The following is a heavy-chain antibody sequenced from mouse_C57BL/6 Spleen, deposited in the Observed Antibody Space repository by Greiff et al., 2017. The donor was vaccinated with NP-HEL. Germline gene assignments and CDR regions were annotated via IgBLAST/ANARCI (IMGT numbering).Heavy chain of an antibody. Sequence: QVQLQQSGAELVRPGSSVKLSCKASGYTFTSYWMDWVKQRPGQGLEWIGNIYPSDSETHYNQKFKDKATLTVDKSSSTAYMQLSSLTSEDSAVYYCARRYYGSSPWFAYWGQGTLVTVSA. J-gene: IGHJ3*01. CDR2: IYPSDSET. CDR1: GYTFTSYW. D-gene: IGHD1-1*01. V-gene: IGHV1-61*01. CDR3: ARRYYGSSPWFAY.